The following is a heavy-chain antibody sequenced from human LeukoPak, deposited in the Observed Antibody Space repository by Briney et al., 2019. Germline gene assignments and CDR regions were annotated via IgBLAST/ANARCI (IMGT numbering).Heavy chain of an antibody. J-gene: IGHJ6*02. V-gene: IGHV3-53*01. CDR2: LYSGGST. Sequence: PGGSLRLSCAVSGFTVSTNYMTWVRQAPGKGLEWVSLLYSGGSTYYADSVKGRFTISRDNSKNTLYLQMNSLRAEDTALYYCAGEGNVEYYGMDVWGQGITVTVSS. CDR1: GFTVSTNY. D-gene: IGHD3-3*01. CDR3: AGEGNVEYYGMDV.